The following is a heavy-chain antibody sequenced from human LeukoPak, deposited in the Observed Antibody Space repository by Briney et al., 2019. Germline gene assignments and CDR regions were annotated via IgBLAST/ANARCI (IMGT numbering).Heavy chain of an antibody. CDR2: INHSGST. CDR3: ARDWHYYDSSGYLAYYYYMDV. Sequence: SETLSLTCAVYGGSFSGYYWSWIRQPPGKGLEWIGEINHSGSTNYNPSLKSRVTISVDTSKNQFSLKLSSVTAADTAVYYCARDWHYYDSSGYLAYYYYMDVWGKGTTVTVSS. CDR1: GGSFSGYY. V-gene: IGHV4-34*01. J-gene: IGHJ6*03. D-gene: IGHD3-22*01.